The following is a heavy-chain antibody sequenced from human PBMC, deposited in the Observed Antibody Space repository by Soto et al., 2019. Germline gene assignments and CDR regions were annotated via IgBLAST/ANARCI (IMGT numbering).Heavy chain of an antibody. V-gene: IGHV3-11*06. Sequence: GGSLRLSCAASGFTFSDYYMSWIRQAPGKGLEWVSYISSSSSYTNYADSVKGRFTISRDNAKNSLYLQMNSLRAEDTAVYYCASSSGSYSKFDYWGQGTLVTVSS. D-gene: IGHD1-26*01. J-gene: IGHJ4*02. CDR1: GFTFSDYY. CDR2: ISSSSSYT. CDR3: ASSSGSYSKFDY.